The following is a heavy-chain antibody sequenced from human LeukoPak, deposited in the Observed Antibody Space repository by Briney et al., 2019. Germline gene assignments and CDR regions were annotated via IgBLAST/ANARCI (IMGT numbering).Heavy chain of an antibody. CDR3: ARVAGRGYVDY. CDR1: GGSISSGDYY. CDR2: IYYSGST. Sequence: SETLSLTCTVSGGSISSGDYYWSWIRQPPGKGLEWIGYIYYSGSTYYNPSLKSRVTISVDTSKNQFSLKLSSVTAADTAVYYCARVAGRGYVDYWGQGTLVTVSS. J-gene: IGHJ4*02. V-gene: IGHV4-30-4*02.